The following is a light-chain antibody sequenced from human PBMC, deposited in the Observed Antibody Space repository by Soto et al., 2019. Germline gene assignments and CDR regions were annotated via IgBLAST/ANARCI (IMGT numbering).Light chain of an antibody. CDR2: AAS. Sequence: DIQLTQSPSFLSASAGDRVTITCRASQGISSYLAWYQQKPGKAPKLLIYAASTLQSGVPSRFSGSGSGTEFTLTISSLQPEDFATYYCQQLNSRFTFGPGTKVDIK. CDR1: QGISSY. CDR3: QQLNSRFT. V-gene: IGKV1-9*01. J-gene: IGKJ3*01.